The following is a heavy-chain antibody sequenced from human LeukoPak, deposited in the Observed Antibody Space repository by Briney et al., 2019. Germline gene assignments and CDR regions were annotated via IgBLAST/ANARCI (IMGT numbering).Heavy chain of an antibody. CDR1: GFTFSSYS. D-gene: IGHD6-19*01. CDR3: ARVGAVAATEDY. Sequence: GGSLRLSCAASGFTFSSYSMNWVRQAPGKGLEWVSYISSSSTIYYADSVKGRFTISRDNAKNSLYLQMNSLRAEDTALYYCARVGAVAATEDYWGQGTLVTVSS. J-gene: IGHJ4*02. CDR2: ISSSSTI. V-gene: IGHV3-48*01.